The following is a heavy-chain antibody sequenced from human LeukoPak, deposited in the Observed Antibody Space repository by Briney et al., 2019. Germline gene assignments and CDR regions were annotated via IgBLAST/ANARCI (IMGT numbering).Heavy chain of an antibody. J-gene: IGHJ4*02. Sequence: GGSLRLSCAASGFTFSSYEMNWVRQAPGKGLEWVSYISSSGSTIYYADSVKGRFTISGDNAKNSLYLQMNSLRAEDTAVYYCARDHMVRGTLMDCWGQGTLVTVSS. CDR1: GFTFSSYE. CDR2: ISSSGSTI. CDR3: ARDHMVRGTLMDC. V-gene: IGHV3-48*03. D-gene: IGHD3-10*01.